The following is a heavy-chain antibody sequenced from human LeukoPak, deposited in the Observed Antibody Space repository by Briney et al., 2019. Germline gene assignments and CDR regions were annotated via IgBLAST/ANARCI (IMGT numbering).Heavy chain of an antibody. CDR3: ARVYSSSWYRYYYYYYMDV. V-gene: IGHV4-30-4*02. CDR2: IYYSGST. J-gene: IGHJ6*03. D-gene: IGHD6-13*01. Sequence: SETLSLTCTVSGGSISSGDYYWSWIRQPPGKGLEWIGYIYYSGSTYYNPSLKSRVTISVDTSKNQFSLKLSSVTAADTAVYYCARVYSSSWYRYYYYYYMDVWGKGTTVTVSS. CDR1: GGSISSGDYY.